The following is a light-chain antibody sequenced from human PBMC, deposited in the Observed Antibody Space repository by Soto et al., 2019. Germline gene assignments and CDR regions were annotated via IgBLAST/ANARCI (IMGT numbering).Light chain of an antibody. CDR3: QQYGTWWT. Sequence: EIVMTQSPATLSVSPGERATLSCRASQSVSSNLAWYQQKPGQAPRLLIYGGSTRATGIPARFSGSGSGTEFTLTISSLQSEDFAVYYCQQYGTWWTFGQGTKVEIK. J-gene: IGKJ1*01. CDR1: QSVSSN. V-gene: IGKV3-15*01. CDR2: GGS.